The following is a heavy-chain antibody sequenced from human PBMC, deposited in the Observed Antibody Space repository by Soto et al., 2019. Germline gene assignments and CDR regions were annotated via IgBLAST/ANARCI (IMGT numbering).Heavy chain of an antibody. CDR1: GFTFSSYG. Sequence: LRLSCAASGFTFSSYGMHWVRQAPGKGLEWVSAISGSGGSTYYADSVKGRFTISRDNSKNTLYLQMNSLRAEDTAVYYCAKWKYSSGWYSVDYWGQGTLVTVS. V-gene: IGHV3-23*01. CDR2: ISGSGGST. J-gene: IGHJ4*02. CDR3: AKWKYSSGWYSVDY. D-gene: IGHD6-19*01.